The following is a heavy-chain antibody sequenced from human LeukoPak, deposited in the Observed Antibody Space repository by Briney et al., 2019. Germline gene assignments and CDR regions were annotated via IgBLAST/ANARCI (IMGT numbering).Heavy chain of an antibody. D-gene: IGHD3-10*01. Sequence: ASVKVSCKTSGYTFTSYGISWVQQAPGQGLEWMGWISGYNGNTNYVQKFQDRVTLTTDTSTTTVYMELRSLRSDDTAVYYCARVPNDISRVRGMTVSLLYYVDFWGQGTLVTVSS. CDR3: ARVPNDISRVRGMTVSLLYYVDF. V-gene: IGHV1-18*01. CDR2: ISGYNGNT. J-gene: IGHJ4*02. CDR1: GYTFTSYG.